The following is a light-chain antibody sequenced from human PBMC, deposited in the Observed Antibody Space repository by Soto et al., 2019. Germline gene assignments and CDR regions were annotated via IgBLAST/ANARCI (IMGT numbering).Light chain of an antibody. CDR2: DAS. V-gene: IGKV1-33*01. J-gene: IGKJ5*01. CDR3: QQYDNFPIT. CDR1: QDIGKY. Sequence: DIQMTQSPSSLSASVGDRVTITCQASQDIGKYLNWYQKKPGKAPKLLIYDASNLETGVPSRFSGSGSGTDFTFTISSPQPEDIATYYCQQYDNFPITFGQGTRLEIK.